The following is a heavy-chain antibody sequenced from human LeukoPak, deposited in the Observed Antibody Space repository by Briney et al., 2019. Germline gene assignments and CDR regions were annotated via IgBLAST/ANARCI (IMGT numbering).Heavy chain of an antibody. CDR1: GFTFRSYS. V-gene: IGHV3-21*01. Sequence: GVSLRLSSAASGFTFRSYSMNWVRQAPGKGLEWVSSISSSSNYIYYADSVKGRFTISRDNAKNSLYLQMNSLRAEDTAVYYCARDALGYCSSTSCYFDYWGQGTLVTVSS. D-gene: IGHD2-2*01. CDR2: ISSSSNYI. J-gene: IGHJ4*02. CDR3: ARDALGYCSSTSCYFDY.